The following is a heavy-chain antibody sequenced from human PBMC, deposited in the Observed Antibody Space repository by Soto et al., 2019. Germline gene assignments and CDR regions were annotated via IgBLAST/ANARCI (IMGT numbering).Heavy chain of an antibody. Sequence: QVQLVQSGAEVKKPGSSVKVSCKASGGTFSSYAISWVRQAPGQGLEWMGGIIPIFGTANYAQKCQGRVTITADESTSTAYMELSSLRSEDTAVYYCARGGITMVRGVIGAFDIWGQGTMVTVSS. CDR3: ARGGITMVRGVIGAFDI. V-gene: IGHV1-69*01. D-gene: IGHD3-10*01. CDR2: IIPIFGTA. J-gene: IGHJ3*02. CDR1: GGTFSSYA.